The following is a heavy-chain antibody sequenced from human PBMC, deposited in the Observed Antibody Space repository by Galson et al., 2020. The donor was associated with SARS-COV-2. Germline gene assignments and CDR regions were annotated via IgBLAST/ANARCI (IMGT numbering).Heavy chain of an antibody. D-gene: IGHD6-25*01. CDR1: GFTFSSYW. CDR2: IKQDGSEK. Sequence: GESLKISCAASGFTFSSYWMSWVRQAPGKGLEWVANIKQDGSEKYYVDSVKGRFTISSDNAKNSLYLQMNSLRAEDTAVYYCARYGQAANYYYYGMDVWGQGTTVTVSS. CDR3: ARYGQAANYYYYGMDV. V-gene: IGHV3-7*05. J-gene: IGHJ6*02.